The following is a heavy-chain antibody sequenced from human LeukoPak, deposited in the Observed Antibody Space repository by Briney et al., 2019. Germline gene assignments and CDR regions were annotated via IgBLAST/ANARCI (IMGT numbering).Heavy chain of an antibody. D-gene: IGHD3-9*01. CDR2: IYYSGST. V-gene: IGHV4-59*01. J-gene: IGHJ3*02. CDR1: GGSISSYY. CDR3: ARDQQYYDILTGYSRDAFDI. Sequence: PSETLSLTCTVSGGSISSYYWSWIRHPPGKGLEWIGYIYYSGSTNYNPSLKSRVTISVDTSKNQFSLKLSSVTAADTAVYYCARDQQYYDILTGYSRDAFDIWGQGTMVTVSS.